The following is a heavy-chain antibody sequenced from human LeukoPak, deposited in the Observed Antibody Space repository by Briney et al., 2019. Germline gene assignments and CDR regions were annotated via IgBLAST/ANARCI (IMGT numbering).Heavy chain of an antibody. Sequence: GGSLRLSCAASGFTFSSYAMSWVRQAPGKGLEWVSAISGSGGSTYYADSVKGRFTISRDNSKNTLYLQMNSLRAEDTAVYYCAPGGEYQLLFDYWGQGTLVTVSS. CDR2: ISGSGGST. V-gene: IGHV3-23*01. D-gene: IGHD2-2*01. CDR3: APGGEYQLLFDY. CDR1: GFTFSSYA. J-gene: IGHJ4*02.